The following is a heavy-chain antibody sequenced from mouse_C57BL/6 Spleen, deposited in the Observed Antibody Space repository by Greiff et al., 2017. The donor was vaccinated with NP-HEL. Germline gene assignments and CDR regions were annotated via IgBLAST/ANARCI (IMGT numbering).Heavy chain of an antibody. CDR1: GYSITSGYY. Sequence: VQLQQSGPGLVKPSQSLSLTCSVTGYSITSGYYWNWIRQFPGNKLEWMGYISYDGSNNYNPSLKNRISITRDTSKNQFFLKLNSVTTEDTATYYCARGAKGFDYWGQGTTLTVSS. CDR3: ARGAKGFDY. D-gene: IGHD3-1*01. V-gene: IGHV3-6*01. CDR2: ISYDGSN. J-gene: IGHJ2*01.